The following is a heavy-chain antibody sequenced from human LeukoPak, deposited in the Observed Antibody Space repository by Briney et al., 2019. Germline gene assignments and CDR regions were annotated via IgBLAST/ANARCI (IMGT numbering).Heavy chain of an antibody. CDR3: AKGARYSSSWYRDPDPL. CDR1: GFTFSSYG. CDR2: ISYDGSNK. J-gene: IGHJ4*02. Sequence: PGGSLRLSCAASGFTFSSYGMHWVRQAPGKGLEWVAVISYDGSNKYYADSVKGRFTISRDNSKNTLYLQMNSPRAEDTAVYYCAKGARYSSSWYRDPDPLWGQGTLVTVSS. D-gene: IGHD6-13*01. V-gene: IGHV3-30*18.